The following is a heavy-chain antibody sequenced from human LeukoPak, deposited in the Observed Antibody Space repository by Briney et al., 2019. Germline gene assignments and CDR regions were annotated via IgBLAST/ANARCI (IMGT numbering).Heavy chain of an antibody. CDR2: ISSGGGST. D-gene: IGHD3-9*01. J-gene: IGHJ3*02. CDR3: ARGVPYYDILTGGSFDI. V-gene: IGHV3-64*01. CDR1: GFTFSNYA. Sequence: PGGSLRLSRTASGFTFSNYAMHWVRQAPGKGLEYVSAISSGGGSTYYANSVKGRFTISRDNSKNALYLQRGSLRAEDMAVYYCARGVPYYDILTGGSFDIWGQGTMVTVSS.